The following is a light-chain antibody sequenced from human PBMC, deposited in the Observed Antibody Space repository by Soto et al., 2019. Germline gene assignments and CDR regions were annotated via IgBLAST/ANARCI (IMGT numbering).Light chain of an antibody. CDR3: QQRNIWPPVT. V-gene: IGKV3-11*01. CDR2: GAF. J-gene: IGKJ5*01. CDR1: PSVTNY. Sequence: GGRSTLTCRASPSVTNYLAWYQQKPGQAPRLLIYGAFNRATGIPARFSGSGSGTDFTLTISSLEPEDFAVYYCQQRNIWPPVTFGQGTRLEIK.